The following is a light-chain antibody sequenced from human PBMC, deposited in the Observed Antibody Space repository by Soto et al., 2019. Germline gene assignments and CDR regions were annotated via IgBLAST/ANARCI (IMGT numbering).Light chain of an antibody. J-gene: IGLJ2*01. Sequence: QSALTQPASVSGSPGQSITISCTGTSSDVGGYNYVSWYQQHPGKAPKLMIYDVSNRPSGVSNRFSGSKSGNTASLTISGVQAEDEGDYYCSSYTSSSIVVFGGGTKLTVL. CDR3: SSYTSSSIVV. V-gene: IGLV2-14*01. CDR1: SSDVGGYNY. CDR2: DVS.